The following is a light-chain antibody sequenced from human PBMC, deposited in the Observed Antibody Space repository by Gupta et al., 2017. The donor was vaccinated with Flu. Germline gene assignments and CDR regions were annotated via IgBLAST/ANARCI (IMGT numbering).Light chain of an antibody. J-gene: IGLJ1*01. CDR3: GTWAGSRSTDV. V-gene: IGLV1-51*02. CDR2: ENN. CDR1: SSNIGNTY. Sequence: QSVLTQPPSISAAPGQSVTISCSGSSSNIGNTYVSWYQPLPGTAPKRLSYENNKRPSGIPARFSCSTSGTSAAPGIIGLETGEEADDYGGTWAGSRSTDVFGTGTKLTVL.